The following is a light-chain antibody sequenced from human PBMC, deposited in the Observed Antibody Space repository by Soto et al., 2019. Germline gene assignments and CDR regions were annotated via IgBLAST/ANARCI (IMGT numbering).Light chain of an antibody. CDR2: SVS. J-gene: IGKJ1*01. Sequence: DIQMTQSPSSLSASVGDRVTITCRACQSTSTYVYWLQQKPGRAPKLLIYSVSNLQSGVPSRFSGSASGTEYSLPISSLQPEDSATYYCQQSYSAPRTFGQGTTVEIK. CDR1: QSTSTY. CDR3: QQSYSAPRT. V-gene: IGKV1-39*01.